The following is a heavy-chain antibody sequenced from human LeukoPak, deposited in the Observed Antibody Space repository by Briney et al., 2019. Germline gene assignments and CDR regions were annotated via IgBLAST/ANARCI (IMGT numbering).Heavy chain of an antibody. CDR1: GFTFSSYG. D-gene: IGHD6-13*01. CDR2: ISYDGSNK. CDR3: AKDSYSSPGWYFDL. J-gene: IGHJ2*01. V-gene: IGHV3-30*18. Sequence: SGGSLRLSCAASGFTFSSYGMHWVRQAPGKGLEWVAVISYDGSNKYYADSVKGRFTISRDNSKNTLYLQMNSLRAEDTAVYYCAKDSYSSPGWYFDLWGRGTLVTVSS.